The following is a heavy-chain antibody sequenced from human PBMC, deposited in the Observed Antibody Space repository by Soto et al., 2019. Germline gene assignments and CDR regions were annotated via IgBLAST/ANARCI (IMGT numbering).Heavy chain of an antibody. CDR2: IYYSGST. D-gene: IGHD5-12*01. Sequence: SETLSLTCTVSGGSISSYYWSWIRQPPGKGLEWIGYIYYSGSTNYNPSLKSRVTISVDTSKNQFSLKLSSVTAADTAVYYCARVEMVMSPTTPYDYFPTWFDPWGQGTLVTVSA. J-gene: IGHJ5*02. CDR1: GGSISSYY. CDR3: ARVEMVMSPTTPYDYFPTWFDP. V-gene: IGHV4-59*01.